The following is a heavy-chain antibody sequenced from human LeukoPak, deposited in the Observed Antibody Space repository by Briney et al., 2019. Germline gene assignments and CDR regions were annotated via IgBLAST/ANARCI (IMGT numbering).Heavy chain of an antibody. J-gene: IGHJ3*02. V-gene: IGHV1-2*02. CDR1: GYTFTDYY. CDR3: ARVATYYDYVWGSYRQDAFDI. D-gene: IGHD3-16*02. CDR2: INPNSGGT. Sequence: ASVKVSCKTSGYTFTDYYIHWVRQAPGQGLDWMGWINPNSGGTYYARKFQGRVTMTRDTSISTAYMEMSRLRSDDTAVYYCARVATYYDYVWGSYRQDAFDIWGQGTMVTVSS.